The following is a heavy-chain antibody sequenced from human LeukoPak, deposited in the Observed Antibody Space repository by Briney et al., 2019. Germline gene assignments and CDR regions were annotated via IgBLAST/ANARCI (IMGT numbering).Heavy chain of an antibody. D-gene: IGHD6-19*01. CDR3: ARVRSDTSGWYHFDY. J-gene: IGHJ4*02. V-gene: IGHV3-53*01. Sequence: GGSLRLSCAASGFIVSNNYMGWVRQAPGKGLEWASIIYGGGSTYYADSVKGRFTISRNNSKNTLYHKMNSLRPEDTAVYYWARVRSDTSGWYHFDYWGQGTLVTVSS. CDR1: GFIVSNNY. CDR2: IYGGGST.